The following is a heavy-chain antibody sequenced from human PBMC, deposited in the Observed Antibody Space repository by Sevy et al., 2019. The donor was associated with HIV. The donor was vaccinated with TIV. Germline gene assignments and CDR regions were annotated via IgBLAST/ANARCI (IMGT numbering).Heavy chain of an antibody. Sequence: GGSLRLSCEASGFTFSSYEMNWVRQAPGKGLEWVSYISSSGTTIKYADSVKGRFTISRDNAKNSLYMQMNSLRAEDTAVYYCARADANSHKGFDPWGQGTLVTVSS. V-gene: IGHV3-48*03. CDR3: ARADANSHKGFDP. J-gene: IGHJ5*02. CDR2: ISSSGTTI. CDR1: GFTFSSYE. D-gene: IGHD1-1*01.